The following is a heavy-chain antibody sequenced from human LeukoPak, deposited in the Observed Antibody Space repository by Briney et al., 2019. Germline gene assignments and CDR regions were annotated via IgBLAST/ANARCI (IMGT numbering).Heavy chain of an antibody. D-gene: IGHD2-8*02. J-gene: IGHJ6*02. CDR1: GFTFSSYT. V-gene: IGHV3-21*01. CDR2: IDSSSYI. Sequence: PGGSLRLSCAASGFTFSSYTMNWVRQAPGKGLEWVSSIDSSSYIYYADSLKGRFTISRDNAKNSLYLQMNSLRAEDTAVYYCARDRSPTGMDVWGQGTTGTVSS. CDR3: ARDRSPTGMDV.